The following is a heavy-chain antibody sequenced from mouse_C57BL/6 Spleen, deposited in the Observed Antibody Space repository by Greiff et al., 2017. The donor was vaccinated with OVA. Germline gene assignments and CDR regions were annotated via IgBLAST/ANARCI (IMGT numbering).Heavy chain of an antibody. CDR2: IDPNSGGT. D-gene: IGHD1-1*01. CDR1: GYTFTSYW. J-gene: IGHJ3*01. CDR3: ARDYGSSAAWFAY. V-gene: IGHV1-72*01. Sequence: VQLVESGAELVKPGASVKLSCTASGYTFTSYWMHWVKQRPGRGLEWIGRIDPNSGGTKYNEKFKSKATLTVDKPSSTAYMQLSSLTSEDSAVYYGARDYGSSAAWFAYWGQGTLVTVSA.